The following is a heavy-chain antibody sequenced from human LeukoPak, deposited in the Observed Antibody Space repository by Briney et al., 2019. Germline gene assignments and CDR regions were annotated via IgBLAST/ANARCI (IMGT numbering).Heavy chain of an antibody. CDR3: AREGNDYGDYHDAFDI. CDR1: GGSISSGGYS. J-gene: IGHJ3*02. CDR2: IYHSGST. Sequence: PSQTLSLTCAVSGGSISSGGYSWSWIRQPPGKGPEWIGYIYHSGSTYYNPSLKSRVTISVDRSKNQFSLKLSSVTAADTAVYYCAREGNDYGDYHDAFDIWGQGTMVTVSS. D-gene: IGHD4-17*01. V-gene: IGHV4-30-2*01.